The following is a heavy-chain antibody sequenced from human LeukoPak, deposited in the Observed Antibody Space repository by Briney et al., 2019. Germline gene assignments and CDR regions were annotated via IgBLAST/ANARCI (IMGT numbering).Heavy chain of an antibody. D-gene: IGHD3-22*01. Sequence: SETLSLTCTVSGYSISSGYYWGWIRQSPGKGLEWIGSIYHGGSTYYNPSLRSRVIVSVDTPKNHFSLKMSSVTAADTAVYYCARRKGFMYYYDSSGYLDYWGQGTLVTVSS. J-gene: IGHJ4*02. CDR2: IYHGGST. V-gene: IGHV4-38-2*02. CDR1: GYSISSGYY. CDR3: ARRKGFMYYYDSSGYLDY.